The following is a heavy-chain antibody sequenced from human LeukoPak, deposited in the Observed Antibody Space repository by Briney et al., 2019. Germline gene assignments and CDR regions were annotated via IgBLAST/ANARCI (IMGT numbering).Heavy chain of an antibody. Sequence: SETLSLTCTVSGGSISSYYWSWIRQPPGKGLEWIGYIYYSGSTNYNPSLKSRVTISVDTSKNQSSLKLSSVTAADTAVYYCARSSPRQWLPEYFDYWGQGTLVTVSS. V-gene: IGHV4-59*01. D-gene: IGHD6-19*01. CDR2: IYYSGST. J-gene: IGHJ4*02. CDR1: GGSISSYY. CDR3: ARSSPRQWLPEYFDY.